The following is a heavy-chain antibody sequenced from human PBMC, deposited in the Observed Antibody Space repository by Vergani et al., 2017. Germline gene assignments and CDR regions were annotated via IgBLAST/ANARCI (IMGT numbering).Heavy chain of an antibody. V-gene: IGHV4-59*01. D-gene: IGHD2-2*02. CDR2: IYYSGST. CDR1: GGSISSYY. J-gene: IGHJ5*02. CDR3: AGLVVVPAAILLGWFDP. Sequence: QVQLQESGPGLVKPSETLSLTCTVSGGSISSYYWSWIRQPPGKGLEWIGYIYYSGSTNYNPSLKSRVTISVDTSKNQFSLKRSSVTAADTAVYYCAGLVVVPAAILLGWFDPWGQGTLVTVSS.